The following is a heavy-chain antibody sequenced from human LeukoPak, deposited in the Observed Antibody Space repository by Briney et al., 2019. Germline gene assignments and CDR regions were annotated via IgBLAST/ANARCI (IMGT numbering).Heavy chain of an antibody. CDR1: GFTFNDYA. Sequence: GGSLRLSCAASGFTFNDYAMHWVRQAPGKGLEWVSGISWDGGSIDYADSVKGRFTISRDNAKNSLFLQMNSLKAEDTAVYYCAKGMGITMAVLQDWGQGTLVTVSS. CDR2: ISWDGGSI. D-gene: IGHD3-10*01. J-gene: IGHJ4*02. V-gene: IGHV3-9*01. CDR3: AKGMGITMAVLQD.